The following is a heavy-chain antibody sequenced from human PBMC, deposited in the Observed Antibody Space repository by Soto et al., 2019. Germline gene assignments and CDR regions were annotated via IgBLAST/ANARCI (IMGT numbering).Heavy chain of an antibody. CDR1: SGSISNYY. CDR2: ISNSGHT. D-gene: IGHD5-18*01. Sequence: QVQLQESGPGLVKPSETLSLTCTVSSGSISNYYWTWIRQPPGKGLEWIGYISNSGHTNYNPSLKSRVTISVDTSKNQFSLKLSSVSAADTAVYYCARRATYSYGNRNWFDPWGQGTLVTVSS. V-gene: IGHV4-59*01. J-gene: IGHJ5*02. CDR3: ARRATYSYGNRNWFDP.